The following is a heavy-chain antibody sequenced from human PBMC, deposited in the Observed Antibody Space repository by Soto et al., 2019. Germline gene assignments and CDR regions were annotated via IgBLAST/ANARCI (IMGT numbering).Heavy chain of an antibody. D-gene: IGHD3-3*01. CDR3: AREGYDFWSGYHYYYYGMDA. J-gene: IGHJ6*02. CDR2: IYHSGST. CDR1: GGSISSSNW. Sequence: PSETLSLTCAVSGGSISSSNWWSWVRQPPGKGLEWIGEIYHSGSTNYNPSLKSRVTISVDKSKNQFSLKLSSVTAADTAVYYCAREGYDFWSGYHYYYYGMDAWGQGTTVTVSS. V-gene: IGHV4-4*02.